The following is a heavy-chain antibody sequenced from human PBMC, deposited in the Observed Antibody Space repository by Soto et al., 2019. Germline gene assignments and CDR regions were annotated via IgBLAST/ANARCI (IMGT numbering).Heavy chain of an antibody. J-gene: IGHJ3*02. V-gene: IGHV3-53*01. Sequence: PGGSLRLSCAASGFTVSSNYMSWVRQAPGKGLEWVSVIYSGGSTYYADSVKGRFTISRDNSKNTLYLQMNSLRAEDTAVYYCAIVRGSEQSDAFDIWGQGTMVTVSS. CDR1: GFTVSSNY. D-gene: IGHD2-15*01. CDR3: AIVRGSEQSDAFDI. CDR2: IYSGGST.